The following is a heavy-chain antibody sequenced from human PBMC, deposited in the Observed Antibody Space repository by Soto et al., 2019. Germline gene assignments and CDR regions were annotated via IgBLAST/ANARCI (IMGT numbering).Heavy chain of an antibody. CDR1: GGSFSGYY. Sequence: PSLTLWRTWALDGGSFSGYYWSWIRQPPGKGLEWIGEINHSGSTNYNPSLKSRVTISVDTSKNQFSLKLSSVTAADTAVYYRESLDWFDPWGQGTLVTVSS. J-gene: IGHJ5*02. V-gene: IGHV4-34*01. CDR2: INHSGST. CDR3: ESLDWFDP.